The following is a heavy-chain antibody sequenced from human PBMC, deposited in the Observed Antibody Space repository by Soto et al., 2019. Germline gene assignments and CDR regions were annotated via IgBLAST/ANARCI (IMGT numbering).Heavy chain of an antibody. J-gene: IGHJ5*02. CDR3: AKVAGPGYSSSWYEENWFDP. V-gene: IGHV3-30*18. Sequence: GGSLRLSCVASGFTFSSYGMHWVRQAPGKGLEWVAVISYDGSNKYYADSVKGRFTISRDNSKNTLYLQMNSLRAEDTAVYYCAKVAGPGYSSSWYEENWFDPWGQGTLVTVSS. CDR2: ISYDGSNK. CDR1: GFTFSSYG. D-gene: IGHD6-13*01.